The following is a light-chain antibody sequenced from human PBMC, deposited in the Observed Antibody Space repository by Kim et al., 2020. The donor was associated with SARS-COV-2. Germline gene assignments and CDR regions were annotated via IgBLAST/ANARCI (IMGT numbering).Light chain of an antibody. CDR2: NND. J-gene: IGLJ3*02. V-gene: IGLV1-44*01. Sequence: QSVLTQPPSASGTPGQSVTISCSGSSSSIGSNTVNWYQQFPGTAPKLLIYNNDQRPSGVPDRFSGSKSGTSASLAISGLQSEDEADYYCATWDDSLNGWVFGGGTKLTVL. CDR1: SSSIGSNT. CDR3: ATWDDSLNGWV.